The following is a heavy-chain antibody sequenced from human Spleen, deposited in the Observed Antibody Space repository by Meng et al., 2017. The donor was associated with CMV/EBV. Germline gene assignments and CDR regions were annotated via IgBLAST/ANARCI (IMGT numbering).Heavy chain of an antibody. V-gene: IGHV3-71*01. D-gene: IGHD2-2*01. Sequence: GESLKISCAASGFTFSDYYMSWIRQAPGKGLEWVGFIRSKAYGGTTEYAASVKGRFTISRDDSENTLYLQLDSLKTEDTAVYYCAMSPLRYCSSSSCYEYFQNWGQGTLVTVSS. CDR3: AMSPLRYCSSSSCYEYFQN. CDR1: GFTFSDYY. CDR2: IRSKAYGGTT. J-gene: IGHJ1*01.